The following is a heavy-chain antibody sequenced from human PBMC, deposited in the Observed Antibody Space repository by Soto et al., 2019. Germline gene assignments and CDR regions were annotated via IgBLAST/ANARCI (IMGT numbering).Heavy chain of an antibody. CDR1: GFTFSSYE. D-gene: IGHD2-2*01. CDR3: ARDGVIVVVPAAMSEGMDV. Sequence: PGGSLRLSGAASGFTFSSYEMNWVRQAPGKGLEWVSYISSSGSTIYYADSVKGRFTISRDNAKNSLYLQMNSLRAEDTAVYYCARDGVIVVVPAAMSEGMDVRGQGTTVTVSS. J-gene: IGHJ6*02. V-gene: IGHV3-48*03. CDR2: ISSSGSTI.